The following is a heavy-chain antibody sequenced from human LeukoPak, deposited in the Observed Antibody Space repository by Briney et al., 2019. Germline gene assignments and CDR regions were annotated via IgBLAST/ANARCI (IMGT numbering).Heavy chain of an antibody. CDR3: ARGYSGSLPIY. Sequence: ASVKVSCKASGYTFTSYDINWVRQATGQGLEWMGWMNPNSGNTGYAQKFQGRVTMTRNTSISTAYMALTSLRSEDPAVYYCARGYSGSLPIYWGQGTLVTVSS. CDR1: GYTFTSYD. CDR2: MNPNSGNT. V-gene: IGHV1-8*01. D-gene: IGHD1-26*01. J-gene: IGHJ4*02.